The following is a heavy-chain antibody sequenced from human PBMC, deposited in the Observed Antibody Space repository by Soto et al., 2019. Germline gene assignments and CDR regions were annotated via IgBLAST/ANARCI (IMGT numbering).Heavy chain of an antibody. V-gene: IGHV3-48*03. CDR2: ISSSGSTI. CDR3: ARGGRYDSSGYYFDY. CDR1: GFTFSSYE. Sequence: GGSLRLSCAASGFTFSSYEMNWVRQAPGKGLEWVSYISSSGSTIYYADSVNGRFTISRDNAKNSLYLQMNSLRAEDTAVYYCARGGRYDSSGYYFDYWGQGTLVTVSS. J-gene: IGHJ4*02. D-gene: IGHD3-22*01.